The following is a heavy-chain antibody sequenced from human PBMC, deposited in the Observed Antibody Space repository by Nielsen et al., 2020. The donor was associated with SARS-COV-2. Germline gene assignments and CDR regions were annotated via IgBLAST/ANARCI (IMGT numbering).Heavy chain of an antibody. Sequence: WIRQPPGKGLEWVSAISGSGGSTYYADSVKGRFTISRDNSKNTLYLQMNSLRAEDTAVYYCAKDKYEGYDTLGYYGMDVWGQGTTVTVSS. J-gene: IGHJ6*02. CDR2: ISGSGGST. D-gene: IGHD3-9*01. V-gene: IGHV3-23*01. CDR3: AKDKYEGYDTLGYYGMDV.